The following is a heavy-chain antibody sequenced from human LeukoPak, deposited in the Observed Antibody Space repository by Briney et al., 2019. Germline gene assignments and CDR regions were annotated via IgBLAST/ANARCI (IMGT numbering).Heavy chain of an antibody. CDR2: INHSGST. Sequence: SETLSLTCAVSGGSFSGYYWSWIRQPPGKGLEWIGEINHSGSTNYNPSLKSRVTISVDTSKNQFSLKLSSVTAADTAVYYCARRVGYGDYVSKFDYWGQGTLVTVSS. D-gene: IGHD4-17*01. CDR1: GGSFSGYY. CDR3: ARRVGYGDYVSKFDY. J-gene: IGHJ4*02. V-gene: IGHV4-34*01.